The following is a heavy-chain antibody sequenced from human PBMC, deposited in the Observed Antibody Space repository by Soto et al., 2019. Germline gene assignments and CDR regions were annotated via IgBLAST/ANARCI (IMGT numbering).Heavy chain of an antibody. J-gene: IGHJ6*02. CDR2: ISHSGST. V-gene: IGHV4-30-2*01. CDR1: GGSTSSGGYS. CDR3: ARAPRDGDYRHYYYGMDV. D-gene: IGHD4-17*01. Sequence: SETLSLTCAVSGGSTSSGGYSWSWLRQPPGKGLEWIGYISHSGSTYYNPSLKSRVTISVDTSKNQFSLKLSSVTAADTAVYYCARAPRDGDYRHYYYGMDVWGQGTTVTVSS.